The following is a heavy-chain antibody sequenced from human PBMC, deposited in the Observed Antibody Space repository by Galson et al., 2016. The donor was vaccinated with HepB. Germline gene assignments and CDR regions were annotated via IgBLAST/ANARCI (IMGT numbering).Heavy chain of an antibody. V-gene: IGHV3-21*04. CDR3: VRPKKKVGAQHWLQDDYYYGLDV. J-gene: IGHJ6*02. D-gene: IGHD6-19*01. Sequence: SLRLSCAASGFTFSSYGMHWVRQSPGKAPEWVSSINVRGDSIHYADSVKGRFTISRDNAKTSVFLQMNNLRAEDTATYYCVRPKKKVGAQHWLQDDYYYGLDVWGQGTTVTVSS. CDR2: INVRGDSI. CDR1: GFTFSSYG.